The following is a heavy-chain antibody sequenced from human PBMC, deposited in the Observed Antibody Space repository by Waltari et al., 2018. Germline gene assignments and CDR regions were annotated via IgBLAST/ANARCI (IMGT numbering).Heavy chain of an antibody. CDR1: GGSISSSSYY. Sequence: QLQLQESGPGLVKPSETLSLTCTVSGGSISSSSYYRGRVRQPPGKGLVWIGRFYYSGSTYYNPTLRSRVTIAVDTSKNQFSLKLSSVTAADTAVYYCASQQLVLRGPFDYWGQGTLVTVSS. V-gene: IGHV4-39*01. D-gene: IGHD6-13*01. J-gene: IGHJ4*02. CDR3: ASQQLVLRGPFDY. CDR2: FYYSGST.